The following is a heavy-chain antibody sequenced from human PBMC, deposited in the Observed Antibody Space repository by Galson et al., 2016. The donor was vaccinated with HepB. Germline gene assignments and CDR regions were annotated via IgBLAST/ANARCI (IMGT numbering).Heavy chain of an antibody. Sequence: SLRLSCAASDFTFSSYAMNWVRQAPGKGLEWVSAISGTGYNTQYADSVKGRFTISRDNSKNTLYLQMNNLRAEDTAVYYCAKCLWVRGVYPFDPWGQGTLVTVSS. J-gene: IGHJ5*02. V-gene: IGHV3-23*01. CDR1: DFTFSSYA. D-gene: IGHD3-10*01. CDR3: AKCLWVRGVYPFDP. CDR2: ISGTGYNT.